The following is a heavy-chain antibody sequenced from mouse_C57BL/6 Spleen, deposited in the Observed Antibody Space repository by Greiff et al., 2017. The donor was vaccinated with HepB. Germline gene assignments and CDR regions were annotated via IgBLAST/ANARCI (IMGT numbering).Heavy chain of an antibody. CDR3: ARDDYYVSSRYAMDY. CDR1: GYSITSGYY. D-gene: IGHD1-1*01. CDR2: ISYDGSN. V-gene: IGHV3-6*01. Sequence: EVKLMESGPGLVKPSQSLSLTCSVTGYSITSGYYWNWIRQFPGNKLEWMGYISYDGSNNYNPSLKNRISITRDTSKNQFFLKLNSVTTEDTATYYCARDDYYVSSRYAMDYWGQGTSVTVSS. J-gene: IGHJ4*01.